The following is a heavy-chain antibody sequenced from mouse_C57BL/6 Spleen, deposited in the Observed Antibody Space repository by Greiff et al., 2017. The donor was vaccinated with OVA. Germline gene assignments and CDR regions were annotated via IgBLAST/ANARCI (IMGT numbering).Heavy chain of an antibody. V-gene: IGHV10-1*01. Sequence: DVKLVESGGGLVQPKGSLKLSCAASGFSFNTYAMNWVRQAPGKGLEWVARIRSKSNNYATYYADSVKDRFTISRDDSESMLYLQMNNLKTEDTAMYYCVRQVSGNYIYWYFDVWGTGTTVTVSS. CDR2: IRSKSNNYAT. CDR1: GFSFNTYA. J-gene: IGHJ1*03. CDR3: VRQVSGNYIYWYFDV. D-gene: IGHD2-1*01.